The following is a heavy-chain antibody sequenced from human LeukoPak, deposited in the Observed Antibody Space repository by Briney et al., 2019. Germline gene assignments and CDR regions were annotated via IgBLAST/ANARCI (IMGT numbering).Heavy chain of an antibody. CDR3: ARDYYGSGSYYNARAVWYFDL. CDR1: GGSFSGYY. J-gene: IGHJ2*01. CDR2: INHSGST. D-gene: IGHD3-10*01. V-gene: IGHV4-34*01. Sequence: SETLSLTCAVYGGSFSGYYWSWIRQPPGKGLEWIGEINHSGSTNYNPSLKSRVTMSVDTSKNQFSLKLSSVTAADTAVYYCARDYYGSGSYYNARAVWYFDLWGRGTLVTVSS.